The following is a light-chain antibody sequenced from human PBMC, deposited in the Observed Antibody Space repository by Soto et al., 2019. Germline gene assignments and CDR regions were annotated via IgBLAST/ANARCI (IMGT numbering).Light chain of an antibody. CDR1: RLGNKF. J-gene: IGLJ2*01. V-gene: IGLV3-1*01. CDR3: QAWDSISVA. CDR2: QST. Sequence: SYEPTQPPSVSVSPGQTGTITCSGDRLGNKFTWWYQQKPGQSPVLVMYQSTKRPSGTPERFSGSTSGNTATLTISGAQAMDEADYYCQAWDSISVAFGGGTKLTVL.